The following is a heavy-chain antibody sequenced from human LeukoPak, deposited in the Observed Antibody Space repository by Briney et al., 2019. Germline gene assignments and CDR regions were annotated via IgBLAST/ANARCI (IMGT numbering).Heavy chain of an antibody. D-gene: IGHD6-19*01. CDR2: IYHSGST. CDR3: ARTPIAVAGTIWFDP. CDR1: GGSISSSNW. V-gene: IGHV4-4*02. Sequence: SETLSLTCAVSGGSISSSNWWSWVRQPPGKGLEWIGEIYHSGSTNYNPSLKSRVTISVDKSKNQFSLELSSVTAADTAVYYCARTPIAVAGTIWFDPWGQGTLVTVSS. J-gene: IGHJ5*02.